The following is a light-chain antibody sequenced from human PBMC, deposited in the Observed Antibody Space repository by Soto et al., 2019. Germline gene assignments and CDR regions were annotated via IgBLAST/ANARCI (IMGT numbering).Light chain of an antibody. CDR2: AAS. V-gene: IGKV1-39*01. CDR3: QQSYRTPRP. Sequence: DIQMTQSPSSLSASVGDRVTITCRASQSISSYLNWYQQKPGKAPKLLIYAASSLQSGVPSRFSGSGSGTDFTLTISSLQPEDFATYYCQQSYRTPRPFGQGTMLEIK. CDR1: QSISSY. J-gene: IGKJ2*01.